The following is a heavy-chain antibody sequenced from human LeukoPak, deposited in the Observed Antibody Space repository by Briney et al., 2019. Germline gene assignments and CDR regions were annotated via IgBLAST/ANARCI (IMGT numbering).Heavy chain of an antibody. D-gene: IGHD5-18*01. V-gene: IGHV4-34*01. Sequence: SETLSLTCAVYGGSFSGYYWSWIRQPPGKGLEWIGEINHSGSTNYNPSLKSRVTISVDTSKNQFSLKLSSVTAADTAVYYCAKSRGYNSGSWDKYFDFWGQGTLVTVSS. CDR2: INHSGST. CDR3: AKSRGYNSGSWDKYFDF. CDR1: GGSFSGYY. J-gene: IGHJ4*02.